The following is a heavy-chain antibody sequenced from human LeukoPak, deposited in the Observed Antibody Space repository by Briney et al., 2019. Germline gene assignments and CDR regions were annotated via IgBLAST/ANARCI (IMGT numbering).Heavy chain of an antibody. D-gene: IGHD3-3*01. CDR3: ARGRSSFTIFGVVRYWFDP. J-gene: IGHJ5*02. CDR1: GGSFRGYY. CDR2: INHSGST. V-gene: IGHV4-34*01. Sequence: PSETLSLTCAVYGGSFRGYYWSWIRQPPGKGLEWIGEINHSGSTNYNPSLKSRVTISVDTSKNQFSLKLSSVTAADTAVYYCARGRSSFTIFGVVRYWFDPWGQGTLVTVSS.